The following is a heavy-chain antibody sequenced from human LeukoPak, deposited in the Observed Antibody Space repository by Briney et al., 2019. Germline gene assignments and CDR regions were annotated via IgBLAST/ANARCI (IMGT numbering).Heavy chain of an antibody. D-gene: IGHD3-16*01. Sequence: SETLSLTCTVSGGSISSHYYWSWIRQPPGKGLEWIGYIYYSGSTNYNPSLKSRVTISVDTSKNQFSLKLSSVTAADTAVYYCARELMYYFDYWGQGTLVTVSS. CDR1: GGSISSHYY. CDR2: IYYSGST. V-gene: IGHV4-59*01. CDR3: ARELMYYFDY. J-gene: IGHJ4*02.